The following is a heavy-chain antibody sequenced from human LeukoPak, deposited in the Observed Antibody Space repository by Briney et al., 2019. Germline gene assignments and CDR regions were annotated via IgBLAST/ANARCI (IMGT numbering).Heavy chain of an antibody. CDR1: GFTFSSYA. J-gene: IGHJ4*02. CDR3: AKASIAGAGTYFRFDY. V-gene: IGHV3-23*01. Sequence: PGGSLRLSCAPSGFTFSSYAMSWVRQAPGKGLEWVSAISGSGGSTYYADSVKGRFTISRDNSKNTLYLQMNSLRAEDTAVYYCAKASIAGAGTYFRFDYWGQGTLVTVSS. D-gene: IGHD6-13*01. CDR2: ISGSGGST.